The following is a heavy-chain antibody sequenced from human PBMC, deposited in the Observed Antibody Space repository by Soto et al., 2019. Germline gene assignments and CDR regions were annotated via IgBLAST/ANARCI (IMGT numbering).Heavy chain of an antibody. Sequence: GESLKISCKGSGYSFINHWIGWVRHLPGRGLEWMGIIYPDDSETKYNPSFEGQVSLSVDKSLSTAYLQWSSLKASDTPMYYCARHFSSNWFSFDYWGQGTRVTVS. J-gene: IGHJ4*02. CDR3: ARHFSSNWFSFDY. CDR1: GYSFINHW. CDR2: IYPDDSET. V-gene: IGHV5-51*01. D-gene: IGHD6-13*01.